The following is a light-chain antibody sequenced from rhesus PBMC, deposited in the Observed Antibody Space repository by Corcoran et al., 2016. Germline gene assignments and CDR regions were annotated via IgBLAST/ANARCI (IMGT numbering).Light chain of an antibody. CDR1: SSDIGGYNY. J-gene: IGLJ1*01. CDR3: CSFTTSTTFI. CDR2: GVS. Sequence: QSAPTQPPSVSGSPGQSVTISCTGTSSDIGGYNYVSWFQQHPGKAPKLLIYGVSHRPSGVSDRFSGSRSANTASLTISGLQAEDEAHYYCCSFTTSTTFIFGSGTRLTVL. V-gene: IGLV2S7*01.